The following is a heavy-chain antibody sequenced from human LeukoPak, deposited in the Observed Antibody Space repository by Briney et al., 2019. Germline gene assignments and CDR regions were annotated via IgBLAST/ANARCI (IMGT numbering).Heavy chain of an antibody. CDR2: ISAYNDNT. J-gene: IGHJ6*03. Sequence: GASVKVSCKASGYTFTSYGISWVRQAPGQGLEWMGWISAYNDNTNYAQKLQGRVTMTTDTSTSTAYMELRSLRSDDTAVYYCARMKAPRVDSSGKLYYYYYYMDVWGKGTTVTVSS. V-gene: IGHV1-18*01. CDR3: ARMKAPRVDSSGKLYYYYYYMDV. D-gene: IGHD3-22*01. CDR1: GYTFTSYG.